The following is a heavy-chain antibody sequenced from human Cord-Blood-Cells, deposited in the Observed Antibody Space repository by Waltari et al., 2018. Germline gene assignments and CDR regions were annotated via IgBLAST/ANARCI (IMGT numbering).Heavy chain of an antibody. CDR3: ARAYRGYCTGGVCSYWYFDL. Sequence: QVQLVQSGAEVKKPGSSVKVSFKASGGTFSSYAISWVRQAPGTGPEWMGGIIPIFGTANYAQKFQGRVTITADESTSTAYMELSSLRSEDTAVYYCARAYRGYCTGGVCSYWYFDLWGRGTLVTVSS. V-gene: IGHV1-69*01. CDR1: GGTFSSYA. D-gene: IGHD2-8*02. J-gene: IGHJ2*01. CDR2: IIPIFGTA.